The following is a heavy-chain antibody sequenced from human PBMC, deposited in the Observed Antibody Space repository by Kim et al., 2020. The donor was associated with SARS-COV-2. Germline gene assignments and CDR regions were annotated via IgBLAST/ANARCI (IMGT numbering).Heavy chain of an antibody. V-gene: IGHV3-30*18. Sequence: GGSLRLSCAASGFTFSSYAMHWVRQAPGKGLEWVAVISYDGSNKYYVDSVKGRFTISRDNSKNTVYLQMNRLRAEDTAVYYCAKDLAAVPNFQGAHYWGQGTLVTVSS. CDR3: AKDLAAVPNFQGAHY. D-gene: IGHD6-19*01. CDR1: GFTFSSYA. J-gene: IGHJ4*02. CDR2: ISYDGSNK.